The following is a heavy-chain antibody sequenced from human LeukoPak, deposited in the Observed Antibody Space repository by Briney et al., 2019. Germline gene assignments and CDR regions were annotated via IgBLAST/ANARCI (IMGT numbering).Heavy chain of an antibody. Sequence: EGSLRLSCAASGFTFSSYWMSWVRQAPGKGLEWVANIKQDGSEKYYVDSVKGRFTISRDNAKNSLYLQVNSLRAEDTAVYYCARATGASIPSGWFDPWGQGTRVTVSS. CDR2: IKQDGSEK. V-gene: IGHV3-7*05. CDR3: ARATGASIPSGWFDP. D-gene: IGHD1-14*01. CDR1: GFTFSSYW. J-gene: IGHJ5*02.